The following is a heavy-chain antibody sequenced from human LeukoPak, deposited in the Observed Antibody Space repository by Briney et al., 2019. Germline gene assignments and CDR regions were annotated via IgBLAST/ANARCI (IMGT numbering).Heavy chain of an antibody. Sequence: GGYLRLSCTASGFTFGDYAMSWVRQAPGKGLEWVGFIRSKAYGGTTKNAASVKGRFTISRDDSRSIAYLQMNSLKTEDTAVYYCTRRYNYDSSGYYYVRDAFDIWGQGTMVTVSS. D-gene: IGHD3-22*01. CDR1: GFTFGDYA. V-gene: IGHV3-49*04. J-gene: IGHJ3*02. CDR3: TRRYNYDSSGYYYVRDAFDI. CDR2: IRSKAYGGTT.